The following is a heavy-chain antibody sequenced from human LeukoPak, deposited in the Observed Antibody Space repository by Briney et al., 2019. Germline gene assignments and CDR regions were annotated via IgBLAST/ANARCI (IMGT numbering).Heavy chain of an antibody. CDR2: INANGGRT. J-gene: IGHJ4*02. V-gene: IGHV1-46*01. CDR1: GYTFTSYY. D-gene: IGHD3-22*01. Sequence: SVTVSCTASGYTFTSYYMHWVRQAPGHGLAWMGLINANGGRTSYPQTFQGRVTMTRDTSTSAIYMKLSSLRSEDTAVYYCARAHYYDSTGYDYVAYWGQGTLVTVSS. CDR3: ARAHYYDSTGYDYVAY.